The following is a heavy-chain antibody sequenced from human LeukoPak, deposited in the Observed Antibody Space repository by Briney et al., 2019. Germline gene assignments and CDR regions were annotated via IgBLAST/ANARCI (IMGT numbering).Heavy chain of an antibody. J-gene: IGHJ4*02. CDR3: ARHASGDLSTPFDY. CDR2: IYPGDSHT. D-gene: IGHD3-16*02. CDR1: GYSFTNNW. V-gene: IGHV5-51*01. Sequence: GESLKISCKGSGYSFTNNWIGWVRQMPGKGLEWMGIIYPGDSHTRYSPSFQGQVTTSADKSISTAYLQWSSLKASDTAIYYCARHASGDLSTPFDYWGQGTLVTVSA.